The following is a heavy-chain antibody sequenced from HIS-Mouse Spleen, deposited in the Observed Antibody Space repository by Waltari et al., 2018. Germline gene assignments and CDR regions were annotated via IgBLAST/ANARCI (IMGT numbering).Heavy chain of an antibody. J-gene: IGHJ4*02. CDR2: ISYDGSNK. Sequence: QVQLVESGGGVFKPGRSLRLSCAASGFPFSSSSMTWLRQAPGKGLEWVAVISYDGSNKYYADSVKGRFTISRDNSKNTLYLQMNSLRAEDTAVYYCARDHSGWYFDYWGQGTLVTVSS. D-gene: IGHD6-19*01. CDR3: ARDHSGWYFDY. V-gene: IGHV3-30-3*01. CDR1: GFPFSSSS.